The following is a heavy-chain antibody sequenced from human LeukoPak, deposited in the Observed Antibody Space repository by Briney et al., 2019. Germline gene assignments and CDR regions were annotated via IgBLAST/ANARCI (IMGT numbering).Heavy chain of an antibody. D-gene: IGHD1-26*01. CDR1: GFTFSSYG. CDR2: ISYDGSDK. J-gene: IGHJ4*02. Sequence: GGSLRLSCAASGFTFSSYGMHWVRQPPGKGLEWVAVISYDGSDKYYGDSMKGRFIISRDNSKNTLYLQLNSLRAEDTAVYYCARDHSGYWGQGTLVTVSS. CDR3: ARDHSGY. V-gene: IGHV3-30*03.